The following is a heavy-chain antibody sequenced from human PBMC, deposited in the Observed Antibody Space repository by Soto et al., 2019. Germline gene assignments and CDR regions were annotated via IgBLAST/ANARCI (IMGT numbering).Heavy chain of an antibody. V-gene: IGHV4-4*07. CDR1: GGSISNYY. CDR3: ARDADRNNCSTFDP. D-gene: IGHD1-1*01. CDR2: IYTSGNT. Sequence: QVQLQESGPGLVKPSETLSLTCTVSGGSISNYYWSLIRQPAGKGLEWIGRIYTSGNTNYNPSLKGRVTMSVDMSKNQFSLRLSSVAAADTAVYYCARDADRNNCSTFDPWGGGTPVTASS. J-gene: IGHJ5*02.